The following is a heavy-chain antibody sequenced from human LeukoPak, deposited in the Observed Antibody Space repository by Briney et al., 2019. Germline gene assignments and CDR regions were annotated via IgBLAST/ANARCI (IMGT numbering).Heavy chain of an antibody. V-gene: IGHV3-30*02. Sequence: PGGSLRLSCAASGFTFINYGIHWVRQAPGKGLEWVAFIRYGGTNKYYADSVEGRFTISRDNSKNTLYLQMNSLRAEDTAVYYCAKDLSVDYWGQGTLVTVSS. CDR1: GFTFINYG. J-gene: IGHJ4*02. CDR3: AKDLSVDY. D-gene: IGHD2/OR15-2a*01. CDR2: IRYGGTNK.